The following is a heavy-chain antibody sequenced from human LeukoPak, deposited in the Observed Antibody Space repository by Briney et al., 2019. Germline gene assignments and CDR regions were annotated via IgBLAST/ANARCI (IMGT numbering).Heavy chain of an antibody. V-gene: IGHV5-51*01. CDR1: GYSFISSW. Sequence: GESLKISCQGSGYSFISSWIAWVRQMPGQGLEWMGLIYPGDSNTRYSPSFQGQVTISADRSINTAYLQWSSLKASDTAIYYCARQTRDAFDIWGQGTMVTVSS. CDR3: ARQTRDAFDI. J-gene: IGHJ3*02. CDR2: IYPGDSNT. D-gene: IGHD1-1*01.